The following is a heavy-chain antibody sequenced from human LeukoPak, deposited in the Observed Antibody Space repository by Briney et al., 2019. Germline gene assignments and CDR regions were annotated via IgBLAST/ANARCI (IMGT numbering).Heavy chain of an antibody. D-gene: IGHD1-26*01. J-gene: IGHJ4*02. CDR3: AASATTPGYFDY. CDR1: GYTFTGYY. Sequence: ASVKVSCKASGYTFTGYYMHWVRQAPGQGLEWMGWINPNSGGTNYAQKFQGRVTMTRDTCISTAYMELSRLRSDDTAVYYCAASATTPGYFDYWGQGTLVTVSS. CDR2: INPNSGGT. V-gene: IGHV1-2*02.